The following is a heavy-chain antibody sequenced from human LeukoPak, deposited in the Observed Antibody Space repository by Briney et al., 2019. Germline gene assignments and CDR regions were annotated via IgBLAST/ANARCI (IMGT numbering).Heavy chain of an antibody. CDR3: ASAFEEVLLWHYFDY. D-gene: IGHD3-10*01. J-gene: IGHJ4*02. V-gene: IGHV4-39*07. Sequence: SETLSLTCTVSGGSISSSSYYWGWIRQPPGKGLEWIGSIYYSGSTYYNPSLKSRVTISVDTSKNQFSLKLSSVTAADTAVYYCASAFEEVLLWHYFDYWGQGTLVTVSS. CDR1: GGSISSSSYY. CDR2: IYYSGST.